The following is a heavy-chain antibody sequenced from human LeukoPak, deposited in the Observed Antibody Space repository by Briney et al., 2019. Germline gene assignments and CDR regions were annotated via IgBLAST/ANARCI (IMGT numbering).Heavy chain of an antibody. CDR2: INHSGST. Sequence: SETLSLTCAVYGGSFSGYYWSWIRQPPGKGLEWIGEINHSGSTNYNPSLKSRVTISVDTSKNQFSLKLSSVTAADTAVYYCAREVYYYDSSGYSYYFGYWGQGTLVTVSS. D-gene: IGHD3-22*01. J-gene: IGHJ4*02. CDR1: GGSFSGYY. V-gene: IGHV4-34*01. CDR3: AREVYYYDSSGYSYYFGY.